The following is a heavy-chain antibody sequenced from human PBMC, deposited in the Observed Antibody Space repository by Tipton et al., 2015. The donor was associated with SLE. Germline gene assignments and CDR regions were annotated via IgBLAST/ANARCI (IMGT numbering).Heavy chain of an antibody. CDR3: ARRLGSSGFDY. CDR2: IYYSGRT. D-gene: IGHD3-22*01. V-gene: IGHV4-59*08. CDR1: GGSISSYY. J-gene: IGHJ4*02. Sequence: LRLSCTVSGGSISSYYWSWIRQPPGKGLEWIGYIYYSGRTNYNPSLKSRVTISVDTSKNQFPLKLTSVTAADTAVYYCARRLGSSGFDYWGQGTLVTVSS.